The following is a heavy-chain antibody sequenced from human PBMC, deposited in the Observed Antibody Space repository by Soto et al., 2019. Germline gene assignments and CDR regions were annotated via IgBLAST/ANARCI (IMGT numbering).Heavy chain of an antibody. V-gene: IGHV1-3*01. CDR1: GYTLTNYA. J-gene: IGHJ4*02. CDR2: INVGNGNT. Sequence: GASVKVSCKASGYTLTNYAIHWVRQAPGQRLEWMGWINVGNGNTKYPQKFQGRVTLTRDTSASTAYMELGSLKSEDTAVYYCAGLYPYESSGYHLNYWGQGTQVTVS. CDR3: AGLYPYESSGYHLNY. D-gene: IGHD3-22*01.